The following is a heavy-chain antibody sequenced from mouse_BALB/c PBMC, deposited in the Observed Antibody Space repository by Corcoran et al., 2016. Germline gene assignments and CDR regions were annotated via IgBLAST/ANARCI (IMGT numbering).Heavy chain of an antibody. J-gene: IGHJ4*01. CDR1: GYSFAGYY. V-gene: IGHV1S34*01. D-gene: IGHD2-5*01. CDR2: ISCYNGAT. CDR3: ARGVNYAKDY. Sequence: LVKTGASVKISCKASGYSFAGYYMHWVTQSHGKSLEWIGYISCYNGATSYNQKFKGKATFTVDTSTSTAYMQFNSLTSEDSAVYYCARGVNYAKDYWGQGTSVTVSS.